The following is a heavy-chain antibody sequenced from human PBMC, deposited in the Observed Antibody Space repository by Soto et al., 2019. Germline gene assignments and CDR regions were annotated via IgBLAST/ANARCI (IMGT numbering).Heavy chain of an antibody. CDR2: LYGNNEE. CDR1: GVSLPTSGVA. CDR3: AHRRSRAARCWFDP. J-gene: IGHJ5*02. D-gene: IGHD6-6*01. Sequence: QITLKESGPKLVKPTQTLTLTCTFSGVSLPTSGVAVGWIHQAPGKALEWIGILYGNNEEHFSPSLQGRLTITKDTSKNQVVLTMTNVDPVDTGTYYCAHRRSRAARCWFDPWGQGTLVTVSS. V-gene: IGHV2-5*01.